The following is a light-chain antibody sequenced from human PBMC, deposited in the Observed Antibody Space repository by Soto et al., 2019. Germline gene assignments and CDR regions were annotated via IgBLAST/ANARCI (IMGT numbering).Light chain of an antibody. CDR3: QQSFSTPLT. V-gene: IGKV1-39*01. J-gene: IGKJ2*01. CDR1: QTISFY. CDR2: ATS. Sequence: IQMTQSPSSLSASVGDTVTITCRASQTISFYLNWYQQKPGRTPNLLIYATSSLPSGVPSRFDGSGSGTEFTLTISSLQPDDFATYYCQQSFSTPLTFGQGTKLELK.